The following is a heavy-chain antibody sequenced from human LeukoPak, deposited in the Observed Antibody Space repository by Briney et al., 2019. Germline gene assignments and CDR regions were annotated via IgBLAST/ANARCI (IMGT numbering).Heavy chain of an antibody. D-gene: IGHD6-19*01. J-gene: IGHJ3*01. CDR1: GFTVSSNY. Sequence: GGSLRLSCAASGFTVSSNYMSWVRQAPGKGLEWVSVIYSGGSTYYADSVKGRFTISRDNSKNTLYLQMSSLRADDTAVYYCGRDESTSGWFAIDVWGQGTMVTVSS. V-gene: IGHV3-53*01. CDR3: GRDESTSGWFAIDV. CDR2: IYSGGST.